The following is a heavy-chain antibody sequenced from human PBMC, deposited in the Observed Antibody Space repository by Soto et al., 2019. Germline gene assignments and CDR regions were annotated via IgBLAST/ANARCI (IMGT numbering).Heavy chain of an antibody. D-gene: IGHD3-9*01. Sequence: GGTLRLSCSASGFTFSSYAMHWVRQAPGKGLEYVSDISSNGCSTYYADSVEGRFTIYRDNSKNTLSLQMSSLRAEETAVYYSVNDPYDILTGYYNGYFDYWGQGTLVTVSS. CDR1: GFTFSSYA. V-gene: IGHV3-64D*06. J-gene: IGHJ4*02. CDR2: ISSNGCST. CDR3: VNDPYDILTGYYNGYFDY.